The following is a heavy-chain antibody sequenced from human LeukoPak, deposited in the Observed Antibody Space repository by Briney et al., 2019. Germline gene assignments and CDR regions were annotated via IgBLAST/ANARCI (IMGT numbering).Heavy chain of an antibody. V-gene: IGHV3-74*01. D-gene: IGHD5-12*01. CDR1: GFTFSNYW. CDR2: LNADGNSI. CDR3: AGAYSAYDPFDY. J-gene: IGHJ4*02. Sequence: RSGGSLRLSCAASGFTFSNYWMHWVRQAPGKGLVWVSRLNADGNSITYADSVRGRFTISRDNAKNTVHLQMNSLRVEDTAIYFCAGAYSAYDPFDYWGQGTLVTVSS.